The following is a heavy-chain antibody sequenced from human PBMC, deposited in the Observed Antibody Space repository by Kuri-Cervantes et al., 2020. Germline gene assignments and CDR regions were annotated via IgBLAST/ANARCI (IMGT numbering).Heavy chain of an antibody. J-gene: IGHJ4*02. V-gene: IGHV1-8*02. CDR1: GYTFTGYY. CDR3: ARTPKRPGYYYDSSGYYFDY. D-gene: IGHD3-22*01. Sequence: ASVKVSCKASGYTFTGYYMHWVRQAPGQGLEWMGWMNPNSGNTGYAQKFQGRVTMTRNTSISTAYMELSSLRSEDTAVYYCARTPKRPGYYYDSSGYYFDYWGQGTLVTVSS. CDR2: MNPNSGNT.